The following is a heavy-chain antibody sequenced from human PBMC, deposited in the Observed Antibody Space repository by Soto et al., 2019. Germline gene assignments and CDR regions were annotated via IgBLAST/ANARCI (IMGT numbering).Heavy chain of an antibody. CDR1: GGSISSYY. V-gene: IGHV4-59*01. J-gene: IGHJ4*02. CDR3: ARGPGASGTYHYFFDY. CDR2: IYYTGST. Sequence: SETLSLTCTVSGGSISSYYWSWIRQPPGKGLEWIGYIYYTGSTNYNPSLKSRVTISLDASKNQFSLKLNSATAADTAVYYCARGPGASGTYHYFFDYWGPGTLVTVSS. D-gene: IGHD3-10*01.